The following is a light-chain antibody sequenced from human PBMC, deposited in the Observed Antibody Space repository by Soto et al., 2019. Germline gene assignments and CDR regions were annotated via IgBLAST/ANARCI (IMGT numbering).Light chain of an antibody. CDR3: QSYDSSLSGSWV. V-gene: IGLV1-40*01. CDR1: SSNIGAGYD. J-gene: IGLJ3*02. Sequence: QSVLTQPPSVSVAPGQRVTISCTGSSSNIGAGYDVHWYQQLPGTAPKLLIYGNTNRPSGVPDRFSGSKSGTSASLDITGLQAEDEADYYCQSYDSSLSGSWVFGGGTKLTVL. CDR2: GNT.